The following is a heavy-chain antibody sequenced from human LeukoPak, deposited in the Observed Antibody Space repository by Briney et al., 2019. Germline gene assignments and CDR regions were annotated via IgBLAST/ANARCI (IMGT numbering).Heavy chain of an antibody. CDR2: INPNSGGT. Sequence: ASVKVSCKASGYTFTGYYMHWVRQAPGQGLEWMGWINPNSGGTNYAQKFQGRVTMTRDTSTSTVYMELSSLRSEDTAVYYCARDPPDIAVAGTLYYFDYWGQGTLVTVSS. CDR1: GYTFTGYY. J-gene: IGHJ4*02. V-gene: IGHV1-2*02. D-gene: IGHD6-19*01. CDR3: ARDPPDIAVAGTLYYFDY.